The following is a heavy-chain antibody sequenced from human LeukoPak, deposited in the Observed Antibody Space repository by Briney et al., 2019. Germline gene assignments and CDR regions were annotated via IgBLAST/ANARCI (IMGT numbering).Heavy chain of an antibody. J-gene: IGHJ3*02. CDR3: ARFYSSSWYVAFDI. V-gene: IGHV3-21*01. CDR2: ISSSSSYI. D-gene: IGHD6-13*01. Sequence: PGGSLRLSCAASGFTFSSYSMNWVRQAPGKGLEWVSSISSSSSYIYYADSVKGRFTISRDNAKNSLYLQMNSLRAGDTAVYYCARFYSSSWYVAFDIWGQGTMVTVSS. CDR1: GFTFSSYS.